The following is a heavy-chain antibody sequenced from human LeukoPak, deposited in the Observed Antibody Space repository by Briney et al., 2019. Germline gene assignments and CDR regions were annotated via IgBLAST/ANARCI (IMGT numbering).Heavy chain of an antibody. CDR2: INPKSGGT. CDR1: GYTFTDYY. V-gene: IGHV1-2*02. D-gene: IGHD1-26*01. Sequence: ASVKVSCKASGYTFTDYYIHWVRQAPGQGLEWMAWINPKSGGTNYAQKFQGRVTMTRDTSTNTVYMELSRLRSDDTAVYYCARGRDSGSHTYYFDYWAREPWSPSPQ. J-gene: IGHJ4*02. CDR3: ARGRDSGSHTYYFDY.